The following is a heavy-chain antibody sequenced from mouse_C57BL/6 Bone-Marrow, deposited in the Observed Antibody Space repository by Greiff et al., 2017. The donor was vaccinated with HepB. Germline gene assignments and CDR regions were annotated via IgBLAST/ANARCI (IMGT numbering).Heavy chain of an antibody. V-gene: IGHV1-4*01. D-gene: IGHD2-4*01. CDR3: ARFPAYDYDDY. Sequence: VQLQQSGAELARPGASVKMSCKASGYTFTSYTMHWVKQRPGQGLEWIGYINPSSGYTKYNQKFKDKATLTADKSSSTAYMQLSSLTSEDSAVYDCARFPAYDYDDYWGQGTTLTVSS. CDR1: GYTFTSYT. CDR2: INPSSGYT. J-gene: IGHJ2*01.